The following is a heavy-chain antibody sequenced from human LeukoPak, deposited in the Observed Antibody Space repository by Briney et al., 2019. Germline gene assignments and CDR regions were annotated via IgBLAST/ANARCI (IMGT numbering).Heavy chain of an antibody. D-gene: IGHD3-3*01. J-gene: IGHJ4*02. Sequence: SETLSLTCTVSGGSISSYYWSWIRQPPGKGLEWIGYIYYSGSTNYNPSLKSRVTISVDTSKNQFSLKLSSVTAADMAVYYCARASGGSGYLFDYWGQGTLVTVSS. CDR1: GGSISSYY. CDR2: IYYSGST. V-gene: IGHV4-59*01. CDR3: ARASGGSGYLFDY.